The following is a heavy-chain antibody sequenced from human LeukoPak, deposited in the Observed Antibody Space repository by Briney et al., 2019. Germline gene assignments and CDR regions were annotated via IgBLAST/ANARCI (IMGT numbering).Heavy chain of an antibody. Sequence: SETLSLTCTVSGGSISSSSYYWGWIRQPPGKGLEWIGSIYYSGSTYYNPSLKSRVTISVDTPKNQFSLKLSSVTAADTAVYYCARPRMIVVVIDYWGQGTLVTVSS. D-gene: IGHD3-22*01. CDR1: GGSISSSSYY. CDR3: ARPRMIVVVIDY. CDR2: IYYSGST. V-gene: IGHV4-39*01. J-gene: IGHJ4*02.